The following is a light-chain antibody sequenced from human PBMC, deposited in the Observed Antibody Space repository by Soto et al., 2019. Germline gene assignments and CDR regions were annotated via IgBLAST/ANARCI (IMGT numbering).Light chain of an antibody. V-gene: IGKV3-15*01. Sequence: EIVTTQSPATLSVSPGERATLSCGASQSVGSDLAWYQQKPGQAPRILMYDASTRATGISARFSGSGSGTEFTLTISSLQSEDFAVYYCQQYHNWPIPFGQGTRLEIK. J-gene: IGKJ5*01. CDR3: QQYHNWPIP. CDR2: DAS. CDR1: QSVGSD.